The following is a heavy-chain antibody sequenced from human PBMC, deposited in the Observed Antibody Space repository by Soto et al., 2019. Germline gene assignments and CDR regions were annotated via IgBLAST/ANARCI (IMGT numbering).Heavy chain of an antibody. Sequence: QVQLQESGPGLVKPSGTLSLTCAVSGASIITDNWWSWVRQPPGKEMEWIGEIYHSGNTNFNPSVKSRVTISVDTSKNQFSLTVSSVTAADTAIYYCARASASSKLRGVVINWGQGTLVTVSS. CDR1: GASIITDNW. CDR3: ARASASSKLRGVVIN. D-gene: IGHD3-10*01. J-gene: IGHJ4*02. CDR2: IYHSGNT. V-gene: IGHV4-4*02.